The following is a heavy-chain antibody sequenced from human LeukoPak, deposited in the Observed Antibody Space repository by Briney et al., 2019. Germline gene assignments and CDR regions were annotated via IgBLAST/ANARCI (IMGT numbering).Heavy chain of an antibody. CDR3: ARPYDSNGYYSVAFHI. CDR2: ISAYNGNT. J-gene: IGHJ3*02. CDR1: GYTFTSYG. Sequence: SGKVSCKASGYTFTSYGISRVRQAPGQGLEWMGWISAYNGNTNYAQKLQGRVTMTTDTSTSTAYMELRSLRSDDTAVYYCARPYDSNGYYSVAFHIWAQGTMVTVSS. D-gene: IGHD3-22*01. V-gene: IGHV1-18*01.